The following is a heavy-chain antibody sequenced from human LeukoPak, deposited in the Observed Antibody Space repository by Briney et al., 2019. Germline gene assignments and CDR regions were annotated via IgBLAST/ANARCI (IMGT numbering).Heavy chain of an antibody. V-gene: IGHV3-30*04. CDR2: ISYDGSDK. J-gene: IGHJ4*02. CDR1: GFNFNSYV. CDR3: ARSAAGRQYGSGDY. D-gene: IGHD3-10*01. Sequence: GGSLRLSCAASGFNFNSYVMHWVRQAPGKGLEWVAVISYDGSDKYYADSVKGRFTISRDNSKNTLFLQVNSLRPEDTAVYYCARSAAGRQYGSGDYWGQGTLVTVSS.